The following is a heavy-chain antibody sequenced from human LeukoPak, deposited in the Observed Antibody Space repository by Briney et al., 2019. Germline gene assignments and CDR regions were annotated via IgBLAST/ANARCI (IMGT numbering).Heavy chain of an antibody. V-gene: IGHV3-53*01. CDR3: TREAGNHAVDY. CDR1: GFTVSSNY. J-gene: IGHJ4*02. CDR2: IYSGGST. Sequence: GGSLRLSCAASGFTVSSNYMSWVRQAPGKGLEWVSVIYSGGSTYYADSVKGRFTISRDNSKNTLYLQMNSLRAEDTAVYYCTREAGNHAVDYWGQGTLVTVSS. D-gene: IGHD2/OR15-2a*01.